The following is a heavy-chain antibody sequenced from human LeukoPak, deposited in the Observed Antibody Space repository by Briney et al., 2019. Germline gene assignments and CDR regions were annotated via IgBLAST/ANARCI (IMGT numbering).Heavy chain of an antibody. Sequence: SETLSLTCTVSGGSISSYYWSWIRQPPGKGLEWIRYIYYSGSTNYNPSLKSRVTISVNTSKNQFSLKLSSVTAADTAVYYCARVLLSSGYPNWFDPWGQGTLVTVSS. CDR3: ARVLLSSGYPNWFDP. D-gene: IGHD3-22*01. J-gene: IGHJ5*02. CDR2: IYYSGST. CDR1: GGSISSYY. V-gene: IGHV4-59*01.